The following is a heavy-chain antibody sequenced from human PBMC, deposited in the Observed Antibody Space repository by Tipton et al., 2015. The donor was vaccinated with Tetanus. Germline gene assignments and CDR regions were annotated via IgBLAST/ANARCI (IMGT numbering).Heavy chain of an antibody. V-gene: IGHV4-4*07. J-gene: IGHJ6*02. D-gene: IGHD1-14*01. CDR2: IYTSGST. CDR1: GGSISSDY. CDR3: ARDGQPGYYYGMDV. Sequence: GLVKPSETLSLTCAVSGGSISSDYWSWIRQPAGKGLEWIGRIYTSGSTNYNPSLKSRVPMSVDTSKNQFSLKLSSVTAADTAIYYCARDGQPGYYYGMDVWGQGTTVTVSS.